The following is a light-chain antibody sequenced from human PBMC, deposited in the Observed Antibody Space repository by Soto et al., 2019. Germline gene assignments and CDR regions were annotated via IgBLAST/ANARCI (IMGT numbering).Light chain of an antibody. Sequence: EIVLTQSPGTLSLSPGQRATLSCRASQRVSSSYLAWYQQKPGQAPRLLIYGVSTRAPGIPDRFSGSGSGTDFTLTITRLEPKDFAVYYCHQYGSSPRTFGQGTKVEIK. CDR2: GVS. CDR3: HQYGSSPRT. V-gene: IGKV3-20*01. CDR1: QRVSSSY. J-gene: IGKJ1*01.